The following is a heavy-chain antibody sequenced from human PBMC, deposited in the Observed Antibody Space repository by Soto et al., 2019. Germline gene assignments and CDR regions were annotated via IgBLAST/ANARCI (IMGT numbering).Heavy chain of an antibody. J-gene: IGHJ6*04. CDR3: AKDLSMGFGVPLDV. Sequence: GGSLILSCAASGFTFSSYGMHWVRQAPGKGLEWVAVISYDGSNKYYADSVKGRFTISRDNSKNTLYLQMNSLRAEDTAVYYCAKDLSMGFGVPLDVWGKGTTVTVSS. CDR2: ISYDGSNK. D-gene: IGHD3-10*01. V-gene: IGHV3-30*18. CDR1: GFTFSSYG.